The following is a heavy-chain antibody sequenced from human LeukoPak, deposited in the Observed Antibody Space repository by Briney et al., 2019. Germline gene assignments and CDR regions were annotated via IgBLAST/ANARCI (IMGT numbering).Heavy chain of an antibody. J-gene: IGHJ4*02. V-gene: IGHV1-2*02. CDR3: AGVDSSGYLDY. Sequence: GASVKVSCKASGYSFSGYYMHWVRQAPGQGLEWMGWLNPNSGGTNYAQKFQGRVTMTRDTSISTAYMELSRLRSDDTAVYYCAGVDSSGYLDYWGQGTLVTVSS. D-gene: IGHD3-22*01. CDR2: LNPNSGGT. CDR1: GYSFSGYY.